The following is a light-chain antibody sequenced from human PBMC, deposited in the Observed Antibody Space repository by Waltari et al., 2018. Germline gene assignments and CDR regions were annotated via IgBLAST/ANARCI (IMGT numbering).Light chain of an antibody. CDR3: SSYTGSSTLVV. V-gene: IGLV2-14*03. J-gene: IGLJ2*01. CDR1: SSDVGGYNY. Sequence: QSALTQPASVSGSPGQSITISCTGTSSDVGGYNYVSWYQQHPGKAPTLMIYDVSDRPSGVSSRFSGSKYGNTASLIISGLQAEDEADYYCSSYTGSSTLVVFGGGTKLTVL. CDR2: DVS.